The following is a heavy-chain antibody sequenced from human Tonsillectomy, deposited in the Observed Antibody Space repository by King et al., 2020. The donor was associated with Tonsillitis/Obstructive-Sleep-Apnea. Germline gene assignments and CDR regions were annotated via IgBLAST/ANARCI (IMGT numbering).Heavy chain of an antibody. Sequence: QLVQSGAEVKKPGSSVKVSCKASGGTFSSYAISWVRQAPGQGLEWMGGIIPIFGTATYAQKFQGRVTITADDSTSTAYMELSSLRSEDTAVYYCARPGRITGTTSFDYWGQGTLVTVSS. J-gene: IGHJ4*02. CDR2: IIPIFGTA. D-gene: IGHD1-7*01. V-gene: IGHV1-69*01. CDR3: ARPGRITGTTSFDY. CDR1: GGTFSSYA.